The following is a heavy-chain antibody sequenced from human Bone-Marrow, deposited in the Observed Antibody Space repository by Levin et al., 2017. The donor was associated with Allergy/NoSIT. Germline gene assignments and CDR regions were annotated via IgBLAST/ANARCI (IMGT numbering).Heavy chain of an antibody. D-gene: IGHD6-19*01. CDR3: ARAVHTSGWCDVFDI. CDR1: GLPFSNTI. CDR2: MSFDGSQ. Sequence: GESLKISCKVSGLPFSNTIIHWVRQAPGEGLEWVAAMSFDGSQYYADSVRGRFTLSRDDSKNIVDLQMDSLKSEDTAVYRCARAVHTSGWCDVFDIWGQGAMVTVSS. J-gene: IGHJ3*02. V-gene: IGHV3-30*14.